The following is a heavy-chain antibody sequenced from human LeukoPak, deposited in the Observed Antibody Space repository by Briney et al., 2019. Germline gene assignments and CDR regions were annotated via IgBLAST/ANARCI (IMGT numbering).Heavy chain of an antibody. CDR1: GYTLTELS. D-gene: IGHD6-19*01. J-gene: IGHJ4*02. Sequence: ASVKVSCQVSGYTLTELSMHWLRQAPGKGREWMGGFDPEDGETIYAQKFQGRVTMTEDTSTDTAYLELSSLRSEDTAVYYCATVRAVAVPDYWGQGTLVTVSS. CDR2: FDPEDGET. CDR3: ATVRAVAVPDY. V-gene: IGHV1-24*01.